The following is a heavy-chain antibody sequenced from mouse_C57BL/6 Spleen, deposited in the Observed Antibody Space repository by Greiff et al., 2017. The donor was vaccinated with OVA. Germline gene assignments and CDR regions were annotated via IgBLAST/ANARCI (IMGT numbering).Heavy chain of an antibody. D-gene: IGHD3-2*02. CDR1: GYTFTDYN. Sequence: EVKLVESGPELVKPGASVKIPCKASGYTFTDYNMDWVKQSHGKSLEWIGDINPNNGGTIYNQKFKGKATLTVDKSSSTAYMELRSLTSEDTAVYYCARKGSSGYGYWGQGTTLTVSS. CDR3: ARKGSSGYGY. J-gene: IGHJ2*01. V-gene: IGHV1-18*01. CDR2: INPNNGGT.